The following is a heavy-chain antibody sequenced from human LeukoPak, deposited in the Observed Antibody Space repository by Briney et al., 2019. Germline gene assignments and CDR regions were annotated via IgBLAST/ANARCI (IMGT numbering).Heavy chain of an antibody. CDR2: INRSGST. J-gene: IGHJ4*02. CDR3: ARGPLYYYDSSSRSYYFDY. Sequence: SETLSLTCAVYGGSFSGYYWSWIRQPPGKGLEWIGEINRSGSTNHSPSLKSRVTISVDTSKNQFSLKLRSVTAADTAVYYCARGPLYYYDSSSRSYYFDYWGQGTLVTVSS. D-gene: IGHD3-22*01. V-gene: IGHV4-34*01. CDR1: GGSFSGYY.